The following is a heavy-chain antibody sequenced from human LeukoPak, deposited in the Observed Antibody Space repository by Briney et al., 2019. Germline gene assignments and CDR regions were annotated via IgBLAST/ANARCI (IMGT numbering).Heavy chain of an antibody. Sequence: PGGSLRLSCAASGFTFSSYGMHWVRQAPGKGLEWVAVISYDGSNKYYADSVKGRFTISRDNSKNTLYLQMNSLRAEDTAVYYCAKDQSDIVVVPAAIRYGMDVWGQGTTVTVSS. D-gene: IGHD2-2*02. CDR3: AKDQSDIVVVPAAIRYGMDV. J-gene: IGHJ6*02. CDR1: GFTFSSYG. V-gene: IGHV3-30*18. CDR2: ISYDGSNK.